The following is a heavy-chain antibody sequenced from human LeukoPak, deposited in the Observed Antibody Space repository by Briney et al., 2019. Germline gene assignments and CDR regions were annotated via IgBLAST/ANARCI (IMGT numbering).Heavy chain of an antibody. V-gene: IGHV3-23*01. CDR1: GFTFSSYS. CDR2: ISGSGGST. D-gene: IGHD1-26*01. CDR3: AKDLGYSGAYMDV. J-gene: IGHJ6*03. Sequence: GGSLRLSCAASGFTFSSYSMSWVRQAPGKGLEWVSAISGSGGSTYYADSVKGRFTISRDNTKNTLYLQMNSLRAEDTAVYYCAKDLGYSGAYMDVWGKGTTVTVSS.